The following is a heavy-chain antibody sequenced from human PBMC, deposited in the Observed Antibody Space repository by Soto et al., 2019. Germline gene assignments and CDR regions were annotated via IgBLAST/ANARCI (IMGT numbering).Heavy chain of an antibody. D-gene: IGHD2-21*01. CDR2: ITTSSSTI. CDR3: ARVGNGGDYPHYHDYYGMDV. J-gene: IGHJ6*02. CDR1: GFSFSIYS. V-gene: IGHV3-48*02. Sequence: EVQLVESGGGLVQPGGSLRLSCAASGFSFSIYSMNWVRQAPGKGLEWVSYITTSSSTIYYADSVKGRFTISRDNAKNSLYLQMNSLRDEDTAVYYCARVGNGGDYPHYHDYYGMDVWGQGATVTVSS.